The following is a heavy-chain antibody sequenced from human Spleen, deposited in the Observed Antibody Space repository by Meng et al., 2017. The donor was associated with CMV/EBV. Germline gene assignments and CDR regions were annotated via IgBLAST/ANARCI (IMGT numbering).Heavy chain of an antibody. J-gene: IGHJ4*02. Sequence: ASVKVSCKTSGYTFISYAIDWVRRAPGQGLEWMGWINPNTGGTNYALKFEGRVTLTRDTSINTGYMELTRLTSDDTAVYYCARDNNWGPDYWGQGTLVTVSS. CDR2: INPNTGGT. D-gene: IGHD7-27*01. CDR3: ARDNNWGPDY. V-gene: IGHV1-2*02. CDR1: GYTFISYA.